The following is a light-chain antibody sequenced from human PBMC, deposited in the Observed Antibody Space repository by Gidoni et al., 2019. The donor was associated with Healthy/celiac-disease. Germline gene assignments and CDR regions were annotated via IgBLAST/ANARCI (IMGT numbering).Light chain of an antibody. CDR1: QSISSF. CDR3: QQSYSAPVT. J-gene: IGKJ5*01. Sequence: DTQMTQSPSSLSAPLGYRVTITCRASQSISSFLNWYQHKPGKAHKLLIYAASSLQSGVPPSFSGSGSGTDFTLTISSLQPEDFAAYYCQQSYSAPVTFGQGTRLEIK. CDR2: AAS. V-gene: IGKV1-39*01.